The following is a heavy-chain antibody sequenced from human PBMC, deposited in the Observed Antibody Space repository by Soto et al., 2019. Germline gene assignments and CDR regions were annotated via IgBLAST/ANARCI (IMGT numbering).Heavy chain of an antibody. CDR2: IYYSGST. CDR1: GGSISSGDYY. V-gene: IGHV4-30-4*01. D-gene: IGHD1-26*01. Sequence: PSETLSLTCTVSGGSISSGDYYWSWIRQPPGKGLEWIGYIYYSGSTYYNPSLKSRVTISVDTSKNQFSLELSSVTAADTAVYYCAREGGSGSYGFDYWGQGTLVTVSS. J-gene: IGHJ4*02. CDR3: AREGGSGSYGFDY.